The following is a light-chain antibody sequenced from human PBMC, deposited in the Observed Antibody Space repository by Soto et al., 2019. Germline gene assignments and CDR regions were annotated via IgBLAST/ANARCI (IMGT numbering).Light chain of an antibody. CDR1: KLGDKY. J-gene: IGLJ2*01. CDR2: QES. CDR3: QAWDGSTAWGV. V-gene: IGLV3-1*01. Sequence: SYELTQPASVSVSPGQTASITCSGDKLGDKYACWYQQKPGQSPVLVIYQESKRPSGIPERFSGSNSGNTATLTISGTQAMDEADYYSQAWDGSTAWGVFGGGTKLTV.